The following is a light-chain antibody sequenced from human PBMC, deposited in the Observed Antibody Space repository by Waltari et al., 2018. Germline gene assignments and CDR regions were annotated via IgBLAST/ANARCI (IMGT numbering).Light chain of an antibody. CDR3: QQYYSSPYT. V-gene: IGKV4-1*01. J-gene: IGKJ2*01. CDR2: WAS. CDR1: QSVLYSSNNKNY. Sequence: DIVMTQSPDSLAVSLGARATINCKSSQSVLYSSNNKNYLAWYQQKPGQPPKLLIYWASTRESGVPDRFSGSGSGTDFTLTISRLQPEDVAIYYCQQYYSSPYTFGQGTRLEIK.